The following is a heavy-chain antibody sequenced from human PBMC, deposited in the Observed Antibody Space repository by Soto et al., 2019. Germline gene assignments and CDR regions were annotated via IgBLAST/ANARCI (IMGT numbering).Heavy chain of an antibody. J-gene: IGHJ4*02. CDR3: ARRYGPGFDH. V-gene: IGHV4-59*08. CDR1: GGSISSYY. Sequence: QVQLQESGPGLVKPSETLSLTCTVSGGSISSYYWSWIRQPPGQGLEWIGYIYYSGSTNYNPSLKSRVSVSVGTSKNQFALKLRSVPAGATAVYKRARRYGPGFDHWGQGTLFTASA. CDR2: IYYSGST. D-gene: IGHD4-17*01.